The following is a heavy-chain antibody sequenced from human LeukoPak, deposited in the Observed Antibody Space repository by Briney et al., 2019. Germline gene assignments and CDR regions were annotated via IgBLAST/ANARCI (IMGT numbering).Heavy chain of an antibody. CDR1: GFTFSSYG. D-gene: IGHD6-13*01. V-gene: IGHV3-30*18. Sequence: GGSPRLSCAASGFTFSSYGMHWVRQAPGKGLEWVAVISYDGSNKYYADSVKGRFAISRDNSKNTLYLQMNSLRAEDTAVYYCAKVAAAALGPHDYWGQGTLVTVSS. CDR2: ISYDGSNK. CDR3: AKVAAAALGPHDY. J-gene: IGHJ4*02.